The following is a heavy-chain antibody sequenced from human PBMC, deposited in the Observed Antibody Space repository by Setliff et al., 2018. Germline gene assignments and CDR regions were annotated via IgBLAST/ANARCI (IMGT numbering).Heavy chain of an antibody. CDR3: TRSRGARVVLAADFDF. CDR2: IIPLFGTT. V-gene: IGHV1-69*05. CDR1: GGTFSNIG. Sequence: SVKVSCKASGGTFSNIGISWVRQAPGQGLEWMGGIIPLFGTTNYAQEFQGRVTITTDESTNTAYMELSSLRSEDTAMYFCTRSRGARVVLAADFDFWGQGTLVTVSS. J-gene: IGHJ4*02. D-gene: IGHD3-16*01.